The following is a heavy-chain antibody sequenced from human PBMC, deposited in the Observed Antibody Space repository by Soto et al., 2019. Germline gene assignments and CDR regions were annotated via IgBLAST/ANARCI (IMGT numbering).Heavy chain of an antibody. V-gene: IGHV3-21*02. D-gene: IGHD6-6*01. CDR2: ISSSSFSI. CDR3: ARDESSNVYGMQV. CDR1: GFTFSSYS. Sequence: EVQLVESGGGLVKPGGSLRLSCAASGFTFSSYSINWFRQAPEKGLEWVSSISSSSFSINYADTVKGRFSIARDNAPNSLPLQMNSWRAEETADYYFARDESSNVYGMQVWGYAPTVTVS. J-gene: IGHJ6*01.